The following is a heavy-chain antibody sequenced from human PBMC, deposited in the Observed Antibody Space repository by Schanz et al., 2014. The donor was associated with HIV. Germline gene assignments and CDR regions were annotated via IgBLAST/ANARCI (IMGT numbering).Heavy chain of an antibody. D-gene: IGHD2-21*02. Sequence: VQLVESGGGLVQPGGSLRLSCAASGFTFSSYGMHWVRQPPGKGLEWVAVISYDGSNKYYADSVKGRFTISRDNSKNTLYLQMNSLRAEDTAVYYCAKDRNFNCGGDCSIDYWGQGTLVTVSS. CDR3: AKDRNFNCGGDCSIDY. CDR1: GFTFSSYG. J-gene: IGHJ4*02. V-gene: IGHV3-30*18. CDR2: ISYDGSNK.